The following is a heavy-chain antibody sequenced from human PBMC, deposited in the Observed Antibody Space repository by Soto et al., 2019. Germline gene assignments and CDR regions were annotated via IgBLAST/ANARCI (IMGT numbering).Heavy chain of an antibody. CDR2: IYYSATT. J-gene: IGHJ4*02. D-gene: IGHD3-10*01. CDR3: ARGFRGVYFDF. Sequence: SETLSLTCTVSGGSVSSGDYYWSWIRQPPGKGLEWIGYIYYSATTYYNPSLKSRLTISIDTSKNQFSLKLSSVTAADTAVYFCARGFRGVYFDFWGQGTLVTVSS. CDR1: GGSVSSGDYY. V-gene: IGHV4-30-4*01.